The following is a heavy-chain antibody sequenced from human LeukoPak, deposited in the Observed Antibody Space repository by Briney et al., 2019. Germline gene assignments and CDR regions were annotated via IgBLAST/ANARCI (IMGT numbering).Heavy chain of an antibody. CDR3: ARGYNWNDRGAFDI. CDR2: IYSGGST. D-gene: IGHD1-1*01. Sequence: GGSLRLSCAASEFTVSSNYMSWVRQAPGKGLEWVSSIYSGGSTYYADSVKGRFTISRDSSENTLYLQMNSLRAEDTAVYYCARGYNWNDRGAFDIWGQGTMVTVSS. V-gene: IGHV3-53*01. CDR1: EFTVSSNY. J-gene: IGHJ3*02.